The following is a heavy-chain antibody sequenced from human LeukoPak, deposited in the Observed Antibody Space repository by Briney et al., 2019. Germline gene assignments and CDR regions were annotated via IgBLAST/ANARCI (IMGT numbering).Heavy chain of an antibody. V-gene: IGHV3-23*01. CDR3: AKVRRYYDSAGY. Sequence: GGSLRLSCAASGFTFSSYWMTWVRRAPGKGLEWVSGISGSGGSTYYADSVKGRFTISRDNSKNTLYLQMNSLRAEDTAVYYCAKVRRYYDSAGYWGQGTLVTVSS. J-gene: IGHJ4*02. D-gene: IGHD3-22*01. CDR1: GFTFSSYW. CDR2: ISGSGGST.